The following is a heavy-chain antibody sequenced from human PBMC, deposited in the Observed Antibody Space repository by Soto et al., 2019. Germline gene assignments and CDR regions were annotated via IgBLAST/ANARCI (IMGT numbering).Heavy chain of an antibody. Sequence: EVQLLESGGDLVQPGGSLRLSCAASGFTFRSYTMSWVRQAPGKGLEWVSSIIGADGDTFSADSVTGRFTISRDISKSTLYLQMNGLRVEDTAIYYCAKDKELDCAWDIDYWGHGTLVTVSS. CDR1: GFTFRSYT. J-gene: IGHJ4*01. CDR2: IIGADGDT. CDR3: AKDKELDCAWDIDY. V-gene: IGHV3-23*01. D-gene: IGHD1-7*01.